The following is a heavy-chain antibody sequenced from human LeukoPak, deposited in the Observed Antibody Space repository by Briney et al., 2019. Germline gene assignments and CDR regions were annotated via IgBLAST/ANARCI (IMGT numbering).Heavy chain of an antibody. CDR1: GYTFTSYD. V-gene: IGHV1-8*01. Sequence: ASVKVSCKASGYTFTSYDINWVRQATGQGLEWMGYLNPRSGDTGYAQKFQGRVTMTWDTSISTAYMELSSLRSEDTAVYYCARDFRFSDYWGQGTLVTVPS. J-gene: IGHJ4*02. CDR2: LNPRSGDT. CDR3: ARDFRFSDY.